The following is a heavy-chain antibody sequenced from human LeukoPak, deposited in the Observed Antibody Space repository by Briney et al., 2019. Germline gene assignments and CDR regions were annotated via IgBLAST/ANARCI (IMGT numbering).Heavy chain of an antibody. J-gene: IGHJ6*03. D-gene: IGHD2-15*01. V-gene: IGHV4-39*07. CDR3: ARGRKGYCSGGSCYSYYYYYYMDV. CDR2: IYTSGST. Sequence: SETLSLTCTVSGGSISRTSYYWGWIRQPPGKGLEWIGRIYTSGSTNYNPSLKSRVTMSVDTSKNQFSLKLSSVTAADTAVYYCARGRKGYCSGGSCYSYYYYYYMDVWGKGTTVTISS. CDR1: GGSISRTSYY.